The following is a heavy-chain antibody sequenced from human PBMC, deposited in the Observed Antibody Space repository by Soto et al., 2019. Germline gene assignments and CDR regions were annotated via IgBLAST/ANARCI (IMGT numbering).Heavy chain of an antibody. V-gene: IGHV4-59*01. CDR3: ARAYGGYADY. CDR1: GGSISSYY. D-gene: IGHD5-12*01. J-gene: IGHJ4*02. CDR2: IHYSGST. Sequence: PSETLSLTCAVSGGSISSYYWSWIRQPPGKGLEWIGYIHYSGSTIYNPSLESRVTISVDTSKNQFSLKLSSVTAADTAVYYCARAYGGYADYWGQGALVTVSS.